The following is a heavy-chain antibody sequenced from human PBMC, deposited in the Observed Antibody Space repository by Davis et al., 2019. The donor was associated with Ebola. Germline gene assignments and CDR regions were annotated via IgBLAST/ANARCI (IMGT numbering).Heavy chain of an antibody. CDR1: GGTFSSYA. J-gene: IGHJ6*02. Sequence: SVKVSCKASGGTFSSYAISWVRQAPGQGLEWMGGIIPIFGTANYAQKFQGRVTITADESTNTAYMELSSLRSEDTAVYFCSVGILDYYYGMDLWGQGTTVTVSS. V-gene: IGHV1-69*13. D-gene: IGHD7-27*01. CDR2: IIPIFGTA. CDR3: SVGILDYYYGMDL.